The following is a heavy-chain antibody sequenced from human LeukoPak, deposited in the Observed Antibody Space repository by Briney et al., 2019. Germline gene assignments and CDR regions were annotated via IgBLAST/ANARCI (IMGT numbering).Heavy chain of an antibody. D-gene: IGHD1-26*01. CDR2: IIPIFGTA. CDR1: GGTFSSYA. Sequence: GASVKVSCKASGGTFSSYAISWVRQAPGQGLEWMGGIIPIFGTANYAQKLQGRVTMTTDTSTSTAYMELRSLRSDDTAVYYCARGSSGSYYPLPDYWGQGTLVTVSS. V-gene: IGHV1-69*05. CDR3: ARGSSGSYYPLPDY. J-gene: IGHJ4*02.